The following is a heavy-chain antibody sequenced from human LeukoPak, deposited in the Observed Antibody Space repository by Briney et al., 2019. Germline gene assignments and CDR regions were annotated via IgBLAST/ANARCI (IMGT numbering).Heavy chain of an antibody. J-gene: IGHJ4*02. D-gene: IGHD3-16*02. V-gene: IGHV1-18*01. CDR3: ARVYKYRVYFDY. CDR1: GYTSTSYG. Sequence: ASVKVSCKASGYTSTSYGISWVRQAPGQGLEWMGWISAYNGNTNYAQKLQGRVTMTTDTSTSTAYMELRSLRSDDTAVYYCARVYKYRVYFDYWGQGTLVTVSS. CDR2: ISAYNGNT.